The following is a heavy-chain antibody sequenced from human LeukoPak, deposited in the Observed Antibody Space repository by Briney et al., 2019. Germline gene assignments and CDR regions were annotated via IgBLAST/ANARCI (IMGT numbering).Heavy chain of an antibody. J-gene: IGHJ4*02. Sequence: GGSLRLSCAASGFTFSTYEMNWIRQAPGKGLDWVATISGDGGRTYYADSVKGRFTISRDNSKRTQYLQMDRLRADDTAIYHCAKQGENSGWGSFDHWGQGILVSVSS. CDR1: GFTFSTYE. CDR3: AKQGENSGWGSFDH. D-gene: IGHD6-19*01. V-gene: IGHV3-23*01. CDR2: ISGDGGRT.